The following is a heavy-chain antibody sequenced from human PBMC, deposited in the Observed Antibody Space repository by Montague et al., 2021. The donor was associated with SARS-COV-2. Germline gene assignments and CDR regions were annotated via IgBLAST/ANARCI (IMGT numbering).Heavy chain of an antibody. D-gene: IGHD3-3*01. Sequence: SETLSLTCAVYSGSISDFYWTWIRQSPGKGLEWIGEINHTGSATYNPSLKGRVPLSRATSTNQFSLKLQSETPAATAVYYCAGGQVTISGVLIFIPAAGHLDGWGQGTSVTVSP. CDR1: SGSISDFY. CDR2: INHTGSA. V-gene: IGHV4-34*01. J-gene: IGHJ3*01. CDR3: AGGQVTISGVLIFIPAAGHLDG.